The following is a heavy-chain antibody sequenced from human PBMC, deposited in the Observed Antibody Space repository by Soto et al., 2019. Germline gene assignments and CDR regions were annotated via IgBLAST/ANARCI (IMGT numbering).Heavy chain of an antibody. Sequence: QVQLVQSGAEVKKPGASVKVSCKASGYTFTSYGISWVRXXXXXGLEWMGWISAYNGNTNYAQKLQGRVTMTTDTXTXTXXXXXXXXXXXDTAVYYCARDRGSYALDYWGQGTLVTVSS. CDR1: GYTFTSYG. CDR3: ARDRGSYALDY. D-gene: IGHD1-26*01. J-gene: IGHJ4*02. CDR2: ISAYNGNT. V-gene: IGHV1-18*01.